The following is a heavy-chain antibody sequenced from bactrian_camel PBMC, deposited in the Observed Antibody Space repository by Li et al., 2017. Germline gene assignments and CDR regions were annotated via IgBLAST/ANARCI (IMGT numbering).Heavy chain of an antibody. CDR2: IDDDGST. CDR3: ATDGNAVATILLSS. J-gene: IGHJ6*01. Sequence: HVQLVESGGGSVQAGGSLRLSCVASRDTDRFPFTCTGWFRQAPGKEREGVAVIDDDGSTNYADSVKGRFTISRDNAKNTLYLQLNSLKTEDTAMYYCATDGNAVATILLSSWGQGTQVTVS. V-gene: IGHV3S53*01. CDR1: RDTDRFPFTC. D-gene: IGHD4*01.